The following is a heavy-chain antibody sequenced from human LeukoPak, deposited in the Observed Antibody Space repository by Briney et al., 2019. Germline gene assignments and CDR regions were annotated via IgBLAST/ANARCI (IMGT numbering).Heavy chain of an antibody. CDR3: ARLTSRLQWLGAGGHYDAFDI. V-gene: IGHV4-59*08. CDR2: IYYSGNT. J-gene: IGHJ3*02. Sequence: SETLSLTCSVSSYSISSDYYWNWIRQPPGKGLEWIGYIYYSGNTNYNPSLKSRVTISVDTSKNQFSLKLSSVTAADTAVYYCARLTSRLQWLGAGGHYDAFDIWGQGTMVTVSS. CDR1: SYSISSDYY. D-gene: IGHD6-19*01.